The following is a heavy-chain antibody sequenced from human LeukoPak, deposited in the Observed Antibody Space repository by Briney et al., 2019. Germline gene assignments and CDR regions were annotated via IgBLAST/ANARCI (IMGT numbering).Heavy chain of an antibody. CDR2: ISKNGRNT. D-gene: IGHD6-19*01. V-gene: IGHV3-64*01. J-gene: IGHJ1*01. CDR1: GFTFSSYG. CDR3: ARVDSGSACAS. Sequence: PGGSLRLSCAASGFTFSSYGMHWVRQAPGKGLEFVSAISKNGRNTYYGNSMKGRFTISRDISKNTLYLQMGSLRPEDMAVYYCARVDSGSACASWGQGILVTVSS.